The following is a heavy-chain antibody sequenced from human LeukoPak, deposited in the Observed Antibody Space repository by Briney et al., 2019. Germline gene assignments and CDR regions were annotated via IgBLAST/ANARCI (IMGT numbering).Heavy chain of an antibody. Sequence: GGSLRLSCAASGFTFSSYWMNWVRQAPGKGLEWVAHINPDGRDTYYVDSVKGRFTISRDSAQNSMYLQMNSLRVEDTAVYYCTSWGDTTAEYFQRWGQGTLVTVSS. CDR1: GFTFSSYW. CDR2: INPDGRDT. J-gene: IGHJ1*01. V-gene: IGHV3-7*01. CDR3: TSWGDTTAEYFQR. D-gene: IGHD2-21*02.